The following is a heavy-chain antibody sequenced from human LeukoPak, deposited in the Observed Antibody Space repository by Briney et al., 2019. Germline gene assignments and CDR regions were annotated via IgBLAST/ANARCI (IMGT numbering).Heavy chain of an antibody. J-gene: IGHJ4*02. CDR2: INWNGGST. CDR3: ARDGFPPEIFGVACDY. V-gene: IGHV3-20*04. Sequence: GGSLRLACAASGFTFDDYGMSWVRQGPGKGLEWVSDINWNGGSTGYAVSVKGRFTISRDNAKNSLYLQMNSLGAEDTAVYYCARDGFPPEIFGVACDYWGQGTLVTVSS. CDR1: GFTFDDYG. D-gene: IGHD3-3*01.